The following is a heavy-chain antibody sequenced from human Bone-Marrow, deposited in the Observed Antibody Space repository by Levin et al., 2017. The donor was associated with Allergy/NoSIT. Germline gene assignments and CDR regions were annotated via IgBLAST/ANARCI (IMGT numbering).Heavy chain of an antibody. CDR3: SRLGDFWSGYFDY. CDR2: VRNKANSYAT. CDR1: GFSFSDSA. V-gene: IGHV3-73*01. D-gene: IGHD3-3*01. Sequence: ETLSLTCAASGFSFSDSALHWVRQASGKGLEWIGRVRNKANSYATTYAASVKGRFTVSRDDSKNTLYLEMKNLKSEDTAVYFCSRLGDFWSGYFDYWGQGIVVTVAS. J-gene: IGHJ4*02.